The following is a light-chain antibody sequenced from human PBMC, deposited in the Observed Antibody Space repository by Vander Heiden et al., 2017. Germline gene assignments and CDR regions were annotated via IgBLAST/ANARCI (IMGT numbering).Light chain of an antibody. CDR2: GAS. Sequence: DIQLTPSPSSLSASVGDRVTITCRASQGVGKYLDWFQQNPGQAPKSLIYGASSLQSGVPSKFSGSGYGTEFTLTISSLQPEDFATYFCQQYNSYPFTFGPGTKVDLK. CDR3: QQYNSYPFT. CDR1: QGVGKY. V-gene: IGKV1-16*02. J-gene: IGKJ3*01.